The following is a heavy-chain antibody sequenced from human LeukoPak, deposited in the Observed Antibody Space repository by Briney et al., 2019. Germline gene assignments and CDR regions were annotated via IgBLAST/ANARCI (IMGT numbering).Heavy chain of an antibody. Sequence: SETLSLTCTVSGGSISSYYWSWIRQPPGKGLEWIGYIYYSGSTNYNPSLKSRVTISVDTSKNQFSLKLSSVTAADTAVYYCARLAEIGWYSVYWYFDLWGRGTLVTVSS. CDR3: ARLAEIGWYSVYWYFDL. J-gene: IGHJ2*01. CDR2: IYYSGST. D-gene: IGHD1-1*01. V-gene: IGHV4-59*08. CDR1: GGSISSYY.